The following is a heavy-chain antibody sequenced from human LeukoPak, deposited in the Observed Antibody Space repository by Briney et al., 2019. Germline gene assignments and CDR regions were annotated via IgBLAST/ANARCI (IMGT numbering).Heavy chain of an antibody. CDR3: ARTNGVYVSGYDAFDI. Sequence: GGSLRLYCAASGFPFSSYSMNWVRQAPGKGLEWVSSISSSSSYIYYADSVKGRFTISRDNAKNSLYLQMNSLRAEDTAVYYCARTNGVYVSGYDAFDIWGQGTMVTVSS. V-gene: IGHV3-21*01. CDR1: GFPFSSYS. D-gene: IGHD5/OR15-5a*01. CDR2: ISSSSSYI. J-gene: IGHJ3*02.